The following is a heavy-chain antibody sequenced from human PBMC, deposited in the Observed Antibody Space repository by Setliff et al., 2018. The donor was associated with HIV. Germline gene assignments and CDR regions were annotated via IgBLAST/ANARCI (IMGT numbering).Heavy chain of an antibody. CDR3: SGMGVEVVSYYYGMDV. CDR2: IRSKAYGGTT. CDR1: GITFGDYA. V-gene: IGHV3-49*04. J-gene: IGHJ6*02. D-gene: IGHD2-2*01. Sequence: HPGGSLRLSCTVSGITFGDYAMSWVRQAPGKGLEWVGFIRSKAYGGTTEYAASVKGRFTISRDDSKSIAYLQMNSLKIEDTAVYYCSGMGVEVVSYYYGMDVWGQGTTVTVSS.